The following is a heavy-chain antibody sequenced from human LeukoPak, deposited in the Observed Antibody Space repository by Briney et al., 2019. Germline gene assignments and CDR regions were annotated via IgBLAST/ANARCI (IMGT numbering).Heavy chain of an antibody. D-gene: IGHD5-18*01. V-gene: IGHV3-9*01. Sequence: GRSLRLSCAASGFTFDDYAMHWVRQAPGKGLEWVSGISWNSGSIGYADSVKGRFTISRDNAKNSLYLQMNSLRAEDTAVYYCARGIQLWSEYYYYYYGMDVWGQGTTVTVSS. J-gene: IGHJ6*02. CDR2: ISWNSGSI. CDR1: GFTFDDYA. CDR3: ARGIQLWSEYYYYYYGMDV.